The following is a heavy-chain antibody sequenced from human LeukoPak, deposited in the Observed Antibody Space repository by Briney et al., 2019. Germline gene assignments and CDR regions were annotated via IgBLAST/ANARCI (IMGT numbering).Heavy chain of an antibody. CDR2: IYTSGST. J-gene: IGHJ4*02. D-gene: IGHD3-10*01. CDR1: GGSISSYY. V-gene: IGHV4-4*07. Sequence: SETLSLTCTVSGGSISSYYWSWIRQPAGKGLEWIGRIYTSGSTNYNPSLKSRVTMSVDTSKNQFSLKLSPVTAADTAVYYCARDSLYYYGSGSYVSVFDYWGQGTLVTVSS. CDR3: ARDSLYYYGSGSYVSVFDY.